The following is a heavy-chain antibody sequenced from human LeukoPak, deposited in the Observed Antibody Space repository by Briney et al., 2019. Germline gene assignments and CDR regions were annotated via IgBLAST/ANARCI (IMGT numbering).Heavy chain of an antibody. J-gene: IGHJ4*02. CDR1: GYTFTGYY. V-gene: IGHV1-2*02. D-gene: IGHD4-17*01. Sequence: ASVKVSCKASGYTFTGYYMHWVRQSPGQGLGGLGWINPNSGGTNYAQKFQGRVTMTRDTSISTAYMELSRVRSDDTAVYYCARARTIGDYGVGFDYWGQGTLVTVSS. CDR2: INPNSGGT. CDR3: ARARTIGDYGVGFDY.